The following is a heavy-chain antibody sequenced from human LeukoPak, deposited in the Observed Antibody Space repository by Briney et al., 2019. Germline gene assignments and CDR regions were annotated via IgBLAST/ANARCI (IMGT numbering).Heavy chain of an antibody. CDR3: AKPVLMWFGESPGY. V-gene: IGHV3-23*01. Sequence: PGGSLRLSCAASGFTFSSYAMSWVRQAPGKGLEWVSAISGSGGSTYYADSVKGRFTISRDNSKNTLYLRMNSLRAEDTAVYYCAKPVLMWFGESPGYWGQGTLVTVSS. D-gene: IGHD3-10*01. CDR1: GFTFSSYA. J-gene: IGHJ4*02. CDR2: ISGSGGST.